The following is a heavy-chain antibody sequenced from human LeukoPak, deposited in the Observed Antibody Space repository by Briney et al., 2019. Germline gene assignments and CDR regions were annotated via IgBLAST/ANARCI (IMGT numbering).Heavy chain of an antibody. D-gene: IGHD3-22*01. CDR1: GGTFSSYA. J-gene: IGHJ4*02. CDR3: ARASSSGYYPFDY. CDR2: IIPIFGTA. V-gene: IGHV1-69*05. Sequence: SVKVSCKASGGTFSSYAISWVRQAPGQGLEWMGGIIPIFGTANYAQKFQGRVTITTDESTSTAYMELSSLRSEDTAEYYCARASSSGYYPFDYWGQGTLVTVSS.